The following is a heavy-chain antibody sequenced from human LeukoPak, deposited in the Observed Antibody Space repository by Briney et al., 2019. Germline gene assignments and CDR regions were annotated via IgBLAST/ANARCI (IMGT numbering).Heavy chain of an antibody. Sequence: PSETLSLTCTVSGGSISPYYWSCIRQPPGKGLEWIGYIYYSGSTNYNPSLKSRVTISVDTSKNQFSLKLTSVHAADTAVYYCARWANWNHDHWGQGTLVTVSS. J-gene: IGHJ5*02. CDR2: IYYSGST. D-gene: IGHD1-1*01. CDR3: ARWANWNHDH. V-gene: IGHV4-59*01. CDR1: GGSISPYY.